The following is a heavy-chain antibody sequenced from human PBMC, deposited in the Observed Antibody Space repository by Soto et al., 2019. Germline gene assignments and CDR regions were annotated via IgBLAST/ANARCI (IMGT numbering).Heavy chain of an antibody. D-gene: IGHD3-10*01. J-gene: IGHJ3*02. CDR1: GFTFSSYG. CDR3: AKPEEVRFGEFLFAFDI. Sequence: GGSLRLSCAASGFTFSSYGMHWVRQAPGKGLEWVAVISYDGSNKYYADSVKGRFTISRDNSKNTLYLQMNSLRAEDTAVYYCAKPEEVRFGEFLFAFDIWGQGTMVTVS. V-gene: IGHV3-30*18. CDR2: ISYDGSNK.